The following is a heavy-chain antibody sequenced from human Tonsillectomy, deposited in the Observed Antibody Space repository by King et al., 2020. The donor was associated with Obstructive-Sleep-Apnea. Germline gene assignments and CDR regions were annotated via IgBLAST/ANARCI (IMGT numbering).Heavy chain of an antibody. V-gene: IGHV3-7*01. J-gene: IGHJ4*02. CDR3: ATVGNADGRSCYRHLGN. D-gene: IGHD3-16*02. Sequence: VQLVESGGGLAQPGGSLRLSCAASGFTFSSYCMTWVRQAPGKGLEWVANIREDGSEEKYVDSVKGRFTISRDNAKDSLYLQMNTLRVEDTAVYYCATVGNADGRSCYRHLGNWGQGILVTVSS. CDR1: GFTFSSYC. CDR2: IREDGSEE.